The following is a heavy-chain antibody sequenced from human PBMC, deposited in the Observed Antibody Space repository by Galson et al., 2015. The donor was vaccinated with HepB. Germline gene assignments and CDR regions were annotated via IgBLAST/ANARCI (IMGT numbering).Heavy chain of an antibody. V-gene: IGHV3-73*01. D-gene: IGHD6-13*01. Sequence: SLRLSCAASGFTFSGSAMHWVRQASGRGLEWVGRIGSKANSYSTAYAASVKGRFTISRDDSKNTAYMQMNSLKTEDTAVYYCTRLGDLSGYSSLWGQGTLVTVSS. CDR3: TRLGDLSGYSSL. CDR2: IGSKANSYST. J-gene: IGHJ4*02. CDR1: GFTFSGSA.